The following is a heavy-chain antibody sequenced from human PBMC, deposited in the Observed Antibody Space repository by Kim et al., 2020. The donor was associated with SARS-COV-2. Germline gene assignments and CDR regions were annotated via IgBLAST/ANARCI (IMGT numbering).Heavy chain of an antibody. Sequence: PSVQGQVTIPADKSISTAYLQWSSLKASDTAMYYCARGVGQWLQSWNFDYWGQGTLVTVSS. J-gene: IGHJ4*02. V-gene: IGHV5-51*01. D-gene: IGHD6-19*01. CDR3: ARGVGQWLQSWNFDY.